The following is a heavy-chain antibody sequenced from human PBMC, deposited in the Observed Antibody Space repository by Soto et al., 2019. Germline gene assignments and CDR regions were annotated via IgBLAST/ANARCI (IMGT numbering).Heavy chain of an antibody. V-gene: IGHV4-59*01. CDR3: ARGGLLWFGESDYYYYGMDV. Sequence: PAETLSLAWLFSGRSISIYYWSWIRHPAGKGLEWIGYIYYSGSTDYNPSLKSRVTISVDTSKSQFSLKLSSVTAADTALYYCARGGLLWFGESDYYYYGMDVWGQGTTVTVSS. D-gene: IGHD3-10*01. CDR1: GRSISIYY. J-gene: IGHJ6*02. CDR2: IYYSGST.